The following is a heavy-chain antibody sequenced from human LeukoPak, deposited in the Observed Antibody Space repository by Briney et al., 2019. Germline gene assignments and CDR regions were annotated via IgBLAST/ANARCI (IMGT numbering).Heavy chain of an antibody. CDR3: AQVGGWGTMVTSPNY. Sequence: PGGSLRLSCAASGFTFSSYTMSWVRQAPGKGPEWVSAISGSGSSTVYADSVKGRFAISRVNSKNTLWMQMNSLRVEDTAVYYCAQVGGWGTMVTSPNYWGQGTVVTVSS. J-gene: IGHJ4*02. CDR2: ISGSGSST. V-gene: IGHV3-23*01. CDR1: GFTFSSYT. D-gene: IGHD4-17*01.